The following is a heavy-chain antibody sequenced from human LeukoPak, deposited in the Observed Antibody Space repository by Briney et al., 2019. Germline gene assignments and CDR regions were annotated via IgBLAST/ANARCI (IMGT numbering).Heavy chain of an antibody. CDR3: ARVAMVRGGRFQSKTPKRWFDP. V-gene: IGHV4-39*01. Sequence: SETLSLTCTASGGSISSSSYYWGWIRQPPGKGLEWIGSIYYSGSTYYNPSLKSRVTISVDTSKNQFSLKLSSVTAADTAVYYCARVAMVRGGRFQSKTPKRWFDPWGQGTLVTVSS. CDR2: IYYSGST. J-gene: IGHJ5*02. CDR1: GGSISSSSYY. D-gene: IGHD3-10*01.